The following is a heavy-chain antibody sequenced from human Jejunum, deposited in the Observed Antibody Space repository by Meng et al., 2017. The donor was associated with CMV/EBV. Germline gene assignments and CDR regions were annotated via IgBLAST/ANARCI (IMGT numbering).Heavy chain of an antibody. D-gene: IGHD1-26*01. J-gene: IGHJ5*02. V-gene: IGHV4-31*02. CDR3: ARFGIVGTTNHFDP. CDR1: GDSISSRSHY. Sequence: SGDSISSRSHYWSWIRHHPGRGLEWIGNIYYTGAVYYNPSLKSRVIVSVDTSKNEFSLKLTSVTAADTAVYYCARFGIVGTTNHFDPWGQGTLVTVSS. CDR2: IYYTGAV.